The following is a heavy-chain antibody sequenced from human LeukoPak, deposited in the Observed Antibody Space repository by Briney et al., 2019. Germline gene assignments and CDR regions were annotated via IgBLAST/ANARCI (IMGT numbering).Heavy chain of an antibody. D-gene: IGHD2-15*01. V-gene: IGHV1-3*01. CDR2: INAGNGNT. Sequence: ASVKVSCKASGYTFTSYAMHWVRQAPGQRLEWMGWINAGNGNTKYSQTFQDRVTFTRDTSASTAYMELSSLRSEDTAVYYCAREYCSGGSCYPWSYWGQGTLVTVSS. CDR3: AREYCSGGSCYPWSY. J-gene: IGHJ4*02. CDR1: GYTFTSYA.